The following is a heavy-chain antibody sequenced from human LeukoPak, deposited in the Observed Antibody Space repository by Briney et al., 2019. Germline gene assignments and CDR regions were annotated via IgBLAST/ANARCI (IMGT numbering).Heavy chain of an antibody. V-gene: IGHV1-2*02. CDR1: GYTSTRYY. CDR3: ARGAGGYSYGFDF. CDR2: INPHSGGT. J-gene: IGHJ4*02. D-gene: IGHD5-18*01. Sequence: GAAVKGSSKASGYTSTRYYIHWVREAPGQGLEWMGWINPHSGGTNYAQKFQGRVTMTRDTSISTAYMELSRLRSDDTAVYYCARGAGGYSYGFDFWGQGNLVAVSS.